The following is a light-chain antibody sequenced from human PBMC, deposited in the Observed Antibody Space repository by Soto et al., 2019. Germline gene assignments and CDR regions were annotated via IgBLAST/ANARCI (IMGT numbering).Light chain of an antibody. Sequence: EIVLTQSPGTLSLSPGERATLSCRASQSVGRNYLAWYQQTPGQAPRLLIHAASSRATGIPDTFSGSGSETDFNLTISRLEPEDFAVYYCQQYAESPLTFGGGTKVEIK. CDR1: QSVGRNY. CDR2: AAS. CDR3: QQYAESPLT. J-gene: IGKJ4*02. V-gene: IGKV3-20*01.